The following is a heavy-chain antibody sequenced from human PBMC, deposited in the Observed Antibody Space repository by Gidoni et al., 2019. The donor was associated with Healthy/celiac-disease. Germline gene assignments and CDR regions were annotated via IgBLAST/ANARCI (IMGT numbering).Heavy chain of an antibody. CDR2: ISSSSSYI. J-gene: IGHJ4*02. CDR1: YG. V-gene: IGHV3-21*01. D-gene: IGHD2-2*03. Sequence: YGMNWVRQAPGKGLEWVSSISSSSSYIYYADSVKGRFTISRDNAKNSLYLQMNSLRAEDTAVYYCARAPLPRGNGYCSSTSCYFRRGFDYWGQGTLVTVSS. CDR3: ARAPLPRGNGYCSSTSCYFRRGFDY.